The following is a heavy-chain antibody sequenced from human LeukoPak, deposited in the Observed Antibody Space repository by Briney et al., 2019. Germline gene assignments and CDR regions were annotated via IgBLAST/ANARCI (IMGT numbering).Heavy chain of an antibody. D-gene: IGHD3-3*01. CDR2: INYSGST. CDR3: ARAVLTPSGYIWHFDL. CDR1: GGSISSGDYW. Sequence: PSQTLSLTCTVSGGSISSGDYWWSWIRQYPGKGLEWFGYINYSGSTYYNPSLRSRVTMSVDTSKNQFSLKLSSVTAADTAVYYCARAVLTPSGYIWHFDLWGRGTLVTVSS. V-gene: IGHV4-31*03. J-gene: IGHJ2*01.